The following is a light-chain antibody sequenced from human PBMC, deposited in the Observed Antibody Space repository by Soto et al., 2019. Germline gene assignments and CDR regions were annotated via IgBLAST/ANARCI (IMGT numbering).Light chain of an antibody. CDR2: KTN. V-gene: IGLV1-47*01. CDR1: SSHIGSYY. CDR3: AAWDDSLNVLM. Sequence: QSVLTQPPSASGTPGQSVTIPCSGSSSHIGSYYVYWYQQFPGTAPKLLIYKTNQRPSGVPDRFSGSESDTSASLAISGLRSEDEAVYYCAAWDDSLNVLMFGGGTKLTVL. J-gene: IGLJ3*02.